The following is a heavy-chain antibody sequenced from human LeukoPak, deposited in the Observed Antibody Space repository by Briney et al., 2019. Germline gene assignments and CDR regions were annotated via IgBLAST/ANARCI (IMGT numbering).Heavy chain of an antibody. D-gene: IGHD5-18*01. CDR2: IYSGGST. Sequence: GGSLRLSCAASGFTVSINYMSWVRQAPGKGLQWVSVIYSGGSTYYADSVKGRFTISRDNAKKSLYLQMNSLRAEDTALYYCARGDTETIHLDYWGQGSLVTVSS. V-gene: IGHV3-66*01. J-gene: IGHJ4*02. CDR1: GFTVSINY. CDR3: ARGDTETIHLDY.